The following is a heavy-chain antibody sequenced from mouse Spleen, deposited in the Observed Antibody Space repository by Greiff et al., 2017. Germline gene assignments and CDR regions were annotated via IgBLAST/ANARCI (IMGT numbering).Heavy chain of an antibody. CDR1: GYTFTSYW. D-gene: IGHD1-1*01. J-gene: IGHJ2*01. Sequence: QVQLQQPGTELVKPGASVKLSCKASGYTFTSYWMHWVKQRPGQGLEWIGNINPSNGGTNYNEKFKSKATLTADKSSSTAYMQLSSLTSEDSAVYYCARSLIITTVWNFDYWGQGTTLTVSS. CDR2: INPSNGGT. V-gene: IGHV1-53*01. CDR3: ARSLIITTVWNFDY.